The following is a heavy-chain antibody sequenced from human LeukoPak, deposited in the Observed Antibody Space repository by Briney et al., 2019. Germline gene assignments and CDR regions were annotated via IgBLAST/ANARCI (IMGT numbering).Heavy chain of an antibody. J-gene: IGHJ3*02. CDR2: ISYDGSNK. CDR1: GFTFSSYA. Sequence: GGSLRLSCAAYGFTFSSYAMHWVRQAPGKGMEWVAVISYDGSNKYYADSVKGRFTISRDNSKNTLYLQMNSLRAEDTAVYYCARDGYRSEGTFDIWGQGTMVTVSS. CDR3: ARDGYRSEGTFDI. D-gene: IGHD5-24*01. V-gene: IGHV3-30-3*01.